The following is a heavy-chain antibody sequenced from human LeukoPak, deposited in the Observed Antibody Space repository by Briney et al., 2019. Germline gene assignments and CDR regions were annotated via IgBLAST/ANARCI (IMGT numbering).Heavy chain of an antibody. Sequence: GGSLRLSCAASGFTFSSYAMHWVRQAPGKELKWVAVISYDGSNEYYADSMKGRFTISRDNSKNTLYLQMNSLRAEDTAVYYCARDSPGGMDVWGQGTTVTVSS. CDR2: ISYDGSNE. J-gene: IGHJ6*02. CDR1: GFTFSSYA. CDR3: ARDSPGGMDV. V-gene: IGHV3-30*03.